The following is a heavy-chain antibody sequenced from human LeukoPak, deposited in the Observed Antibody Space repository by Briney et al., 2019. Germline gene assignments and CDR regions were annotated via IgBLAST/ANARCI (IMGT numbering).Heavy chain of an antibody. CDR2: INHSGST. CDR1: GGSFSGYY. V-gene: IGHV4-34*01. Sequence: SETLSLTCAVYGGSFSGYYWSWIRQPPGKGLEWIGEINHSGSTNYNPSLKSRVTISVDTSKNQFSLKLSSVTAADTAVYYCARASIAARRWVGSPFYWGQGTLVTVSS. D-gene: IGHD6-6*01. CDR3: ARASIAARRWVGSPFY. J-gene: IGHJ4*02.